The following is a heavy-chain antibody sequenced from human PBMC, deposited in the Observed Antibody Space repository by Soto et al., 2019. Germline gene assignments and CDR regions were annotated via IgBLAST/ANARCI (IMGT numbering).Heavy chain of an antibody. J-gene: IGHJ4*02. CDR2: IYHSGST. V-gene: IGHV4-30-2*01. CDR3: ARVHVY. CDR1: GGCISSGGYS. Sequence: PSETLSLTCAVSGGCISSGGYSCSWIRQPPGKGLEWIGYIYHSGSTYYNPALKSRVTISVDRSKNQFSLKLSSLTAAFSVMYYCARVHVYSGQRTLLSV.